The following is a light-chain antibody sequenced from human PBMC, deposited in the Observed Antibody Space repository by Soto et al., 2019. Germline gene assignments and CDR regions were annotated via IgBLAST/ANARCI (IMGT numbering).Light chain of an antibody. Sequence: EIVLTQSPGTLSLSPGERATLSCRASQSVSSNYLAWYQQKPGQAPRLLIYATSSRATGIPDRFSGSGSGTDFTLAISRLEPEDFAVYYCHQYGYSSWTFGQGTKVDSK. CDR2: ATS. J-gene: IGKJ1*01. CDR1: QSVSSNY. CDR3: HQYGYSSWT. V-gene: IGKV3-20*01.